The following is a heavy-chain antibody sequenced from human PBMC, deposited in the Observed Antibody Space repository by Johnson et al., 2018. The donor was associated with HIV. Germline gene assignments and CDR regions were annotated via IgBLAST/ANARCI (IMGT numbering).Heavy chain of an antibody. CDR2: IKQDGSEK. J-gene: IGHJ3*02. V-gene: IGHV3-7*05. CDR3: ARDPEMAARADALDI. Sequence: VQLVESGGGLVQPGGSLRLSCAASGFTFSSYWMSWVRQAPGKGLEWVANIKQDGSEKYYVDSVKGRFTISRDNAKNSLYLQMNSLRAEDTAVYYCARDPEMAARADALDIWGQGTMVTVSS. D-gene: IGHD5-24*01. CDR1: GFTFSSYW.